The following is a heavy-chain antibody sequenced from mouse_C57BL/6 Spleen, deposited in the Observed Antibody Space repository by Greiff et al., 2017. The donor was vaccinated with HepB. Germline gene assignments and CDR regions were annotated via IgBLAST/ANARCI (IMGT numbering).Heavy chain of an antibody. V-gene: IGHV1-82*01. D-gene: IGHD3-2*02. J-gene: IGHJ3*01. CDR1: GYAFSSSW. CDR3: AKWDSSGTWFAY. CDR2: IYPGDGDT. Sequence: QVQLQQSGPELVKPGASVKISCKASGYAFSSSWMNWVKQRPGKGLEWIGRIYPGDGDTNYNGKFKGKATLTADKSSSTAYMQLSSLTSEDSAVYFCAKWDSSGTWFAYWGQGTLVTVSA.